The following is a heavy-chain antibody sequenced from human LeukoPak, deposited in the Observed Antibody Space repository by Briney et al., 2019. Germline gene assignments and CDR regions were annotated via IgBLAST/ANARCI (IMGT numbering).Heavy chain of an antibody. J-gene: IGHJ3*02. V-gene: IGHV4-4*02. D-gene: IGHD2-21*02. CDR3: TREGRNSGGACQAFDI. CDR2: IYHTGNS. CDR1: GGSISTNW. Sequence: SETLSLTCAVSGGSISTNWWNWVRQPPGKGLEWIGDIYHTGNSNYNPSLKSRVTISIDTSKNQLSLKLNSVTAADTAVYYCTREGRNSGGACQAFDIWGQGTMIAVSS.